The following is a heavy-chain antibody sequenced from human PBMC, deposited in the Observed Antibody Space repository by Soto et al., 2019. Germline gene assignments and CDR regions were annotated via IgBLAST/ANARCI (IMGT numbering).Heavy chain of an antibody. CDR2: ISSNGGST. Sequence: GGSLRLSCSASGFTFSSYAMHWVRQAPGKGLEYVSAISSNGGSTYYADSVKGRFTISRDNSKNTLYLQMSSLRAEDTAVYYCVPYYDSSGRFWGNWGQGTLVTVSS. V-gene: IGHV3-64D*08. J-gene: IGHJ4*02. CDR3: VPYYDSSGRFWGN. CDR1: GFTFSSYA. D-gene: IGHD3-22*01.